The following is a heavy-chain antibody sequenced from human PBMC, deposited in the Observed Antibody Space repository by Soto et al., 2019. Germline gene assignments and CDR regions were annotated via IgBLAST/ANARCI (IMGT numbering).Heavy chain of an antibody. V-gene: IGHV3-23*01. J-gene: IGHJ6*03. CDR2: ISGSGGST. Sequence: GGSLRLSCAASGFTFSSYAMSWVRQAPGKGLEWVSAISGSGGSTYYADSVKGRFTISRDNSKNTLYLQMNSLRAEDTAVYYCAKRGVEWLVHYYYYMDVWGKGTTVTVSS. CDR1: GFTFSSYA. CDR3: AKRGVEWLVHYYYYMDV. D-gene: IGHD3-3*01.